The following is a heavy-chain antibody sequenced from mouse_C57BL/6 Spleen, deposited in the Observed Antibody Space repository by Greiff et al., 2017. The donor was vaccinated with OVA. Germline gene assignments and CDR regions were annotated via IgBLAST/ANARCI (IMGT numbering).Heavy chain of an antibody. CDR3: ARFDYDVYYFDY. D-gene: IGHD2-4*01. Sequence: VQLQQSVAELVRPGASVKLSCTASGFNIKNTYMHWVQQRPEQGLEWIGRIDTANGNTKYAPKFQGKATITADTSSNTAYMQLSSLTSEDTAIYYCARFDYDVYYFDYWGQGTTLTVSS. CDR1: GFNIKNTY. CDR2: IDTANGNT. V-gene: IGHV14-3*01. J-gene: IGHJ2*01.